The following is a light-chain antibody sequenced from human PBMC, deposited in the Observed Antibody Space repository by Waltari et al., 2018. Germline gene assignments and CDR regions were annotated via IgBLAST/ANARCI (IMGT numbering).Light chain of an antibody. Sequence: EIVMTQSPANLSVSPGESATLSYRASQSVSIKLAWYKQKPGQAPRLLISDASTRATVIPPRFSGSGSGTDFTLTISSLQSEDFAVYYCQQYNNWPLTFGGGTKVEIK. J-gene: IGKJ4*01. V-gene: IGKV3-15*01. CDR2: DAS. CDR3: QQYNNWPLT. CDR1: QSVSIK.